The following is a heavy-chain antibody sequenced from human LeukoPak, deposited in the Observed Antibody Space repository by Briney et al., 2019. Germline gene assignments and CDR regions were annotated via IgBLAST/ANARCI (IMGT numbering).Heavy chain of an antibody. D-gene: IGHD4-17*01. CDR1: GFTFSSYS. Sequence: GGSLRLSCAASGFTFSSYSMNWVRQAPGKGLEWVSSISSSSSYLYYADSVKGRFTISRDNAKNSLYLQMNSLRAEDTAVYYCARGGYGDYGMDVWGQGTTVTVSS. V-gene: IGHV3-21*01. CDR2: ISSSSSYL. CDR3: ARGGYGDYGMDV. J-gene: IGHJ6*02.